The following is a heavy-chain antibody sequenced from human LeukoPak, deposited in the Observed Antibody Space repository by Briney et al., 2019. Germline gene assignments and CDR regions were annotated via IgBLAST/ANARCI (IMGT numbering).Heavy chain of an antibody. V-gene: IGHV3-64*02. Sequence: GGSLRLSCAASGFTFSTYAMHWVRQAPGKGLEYVSGIDTNGGNTYYVDSVKGRFTISRDNSKNTLYLQMGSLRPEDMAVYYCAREEYSNSWCFDFWGLGTLVTVSS. CDR3: AREEYSNSWCFDF. CDR1: GFTFSTYA. J-gene: IGHJ4*02. D-gene: IGHD6-13*01. CDR2: IDTNGGNT.